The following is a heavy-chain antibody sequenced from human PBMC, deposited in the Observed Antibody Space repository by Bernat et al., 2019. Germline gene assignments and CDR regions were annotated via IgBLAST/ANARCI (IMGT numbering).Heavy chain of an antibody. Sequence: QVRLVQSGAEVKKPGASVRVSCRASGYTFTDNYLHWVRQAPGQGLEWMGWMNPNSGVTTYAQNFQGWVTMTRDTSISTAYMELSRLRSDDTAVYYCARGTGARRELDYGGQGTLVTVSS. CDR1: GYTFTDNY. D-gene: IGHD7-27*01. J-gene: IGHJ4*02. CDR3: ARGTGARRELDY. CDR2: MNPNSGVT. V-gene: IGHV1-2*04.